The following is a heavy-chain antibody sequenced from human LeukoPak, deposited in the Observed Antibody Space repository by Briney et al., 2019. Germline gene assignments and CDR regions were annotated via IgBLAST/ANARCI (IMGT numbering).Heavy chain of an antibody. Sequence: SETLSLTCTVSGGSISSSSCYWGWIRQPPGKGLEWIGSIYYSGSTYYNPSLKSRVTISVDTSKNQFSLKLSSVTAADTAVYYCARHRLGYCSSGSCYGGYWGQGTLVTVSS. CDR1: GGSISSSSCY. V-gene: IGHV4-39*01. D-gene: IGHD2-15*01. CDR2: IYYSGST. J-gene: IGHJ4*02. CDR3: ARHRLGYCSSGSCYGGY.